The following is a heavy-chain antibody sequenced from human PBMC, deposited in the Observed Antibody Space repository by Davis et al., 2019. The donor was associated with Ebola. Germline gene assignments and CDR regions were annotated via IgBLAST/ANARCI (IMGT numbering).Heavy chain of an antibody. J-gene: IGHJ4*02. CDR1: GFTFSDYF. CDR2: ISTSGSTT. V-gene: IGHV3-11*01. D-gene: IGHD2-21*01. Sequence: GESLKISCAPSGFTFSDYFMSWVRLAPGKGLEWISYISTSGSTTYYADSVKGRFTVSRDNAKNSLYLHMNSLRAEDTAVYVCARQVISSLLFDYWGQGTLVTVSS. CDR3: ARQVISSLLFDY.